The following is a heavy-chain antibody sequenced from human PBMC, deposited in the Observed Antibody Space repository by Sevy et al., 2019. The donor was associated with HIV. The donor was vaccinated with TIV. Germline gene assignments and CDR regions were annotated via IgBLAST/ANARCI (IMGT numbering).Heavy chain of an antibody. CDR3: AKDSSDDFWSGYDYMDV. D-gene: IGHD3-3*01. Sequence: GGSLRLSCAASGFTFSSYGMHWVRQAPGKGLEWVAFIRYDGSNKYYADSVKGRFTISRDNSKNTLYLQMNRLRAEDTAVYYCAKDSSDDFWSGYDYMDVWGKGTTVTVSS. J-gene: IGHJ6*03. CDR1: GFTFSSYG. V-gene: IGHV3-30*02. CDR2: IRYDGSNK.